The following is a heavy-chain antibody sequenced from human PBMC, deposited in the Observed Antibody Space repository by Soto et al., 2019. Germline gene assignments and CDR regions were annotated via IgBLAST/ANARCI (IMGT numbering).Heavy chain of an antibody. Sequence: VASVKVSCKASGGTFSSYAISWVRQAPGQGLEWMGGIIPIFGTANYAQKFQGRVTITADESTSTAYMELSSLRSEDTAVYYCARGLRFLEWLLPPPGYYYYGMDVWGQGTTVTVSS. CDR1: GGTFSSYA. D-gene: IGHD3-3*01. CDR2: IIPIFGTA. CDR3: ARGLRFLEWLLPPPGYYYYGMDV. J-gene: IGHJ6*02. V-gene: IGHV1-69*13.